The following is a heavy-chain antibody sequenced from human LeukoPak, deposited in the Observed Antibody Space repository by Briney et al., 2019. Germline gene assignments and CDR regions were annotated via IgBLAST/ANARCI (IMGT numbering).Heavy chain of an antibody. D-gene: IGHD3-10*01. Sequence: PSETLSLTCTVSGYSISSGYYWGWIRQPPGKGLEWIGSIYHSGSTYYSPSLKSRVTISVDTSKNLFSLKLSSVTAADTAIYYCARDAKYYYGSRNFFFYEYWGQGTLLTVSS. J-gene: IGHJ4*02. V-gene: IGHV4-38-2*02. CDR2: IYHSGST. CDR3: ARDAKYYYGSRNFFFYEY. CDR1: GYSISSGYY.